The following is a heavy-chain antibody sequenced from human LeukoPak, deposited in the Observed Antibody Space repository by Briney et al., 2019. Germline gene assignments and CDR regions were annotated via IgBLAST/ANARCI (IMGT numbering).Heavy chain of an antibody. CDR1: GFTFSSYS. Sequence: GGSLRLSCAASGFTFSSYSMNWVRQAPGKGLEWVSSISSSSSYIYYADSVKGRFTTSRDNAKNSLYLQMNSLRAEDTAVYYCASHHLYSSSSSLDYWGQGTLVTVSS. CDR3: ASHHLYSSSSSLDY. D-gene: IGHD6-13*01. V-gene: IGHV3-21*01. CDR2: ISSSSSYI. J-gene: IGHJ4*02.